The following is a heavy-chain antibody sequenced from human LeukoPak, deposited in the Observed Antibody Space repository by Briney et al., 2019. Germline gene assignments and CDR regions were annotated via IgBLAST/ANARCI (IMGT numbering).Heavy chain of an antibody. V-gene: IGHV1-46*01. D-gene: IGHD2-2*01. CDR3: TRAQSYCTSTSCSADY. CDR1: GYTFTSYY. CDR2: INPSGGST. Sequence: ASVKVSCKASGYTFTSYYMHWVRQAPGQGLEWMGIINPSGGSTSYEQKFQGRVTMTRDTSTSTVYMELSGLGSDDTATYYCTRAQSYCTSTSCSADYWGQGTLVTVSS. J-gene: IGHJ4*02.